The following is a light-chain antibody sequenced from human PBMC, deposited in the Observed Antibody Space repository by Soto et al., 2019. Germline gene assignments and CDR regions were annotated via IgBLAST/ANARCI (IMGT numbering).Light chain of an antibody. CDR2: GAS. Sequence: EIVLTQSPATLSLSPGARAPLSCRASQSVGTYLAWYQHKPGQGPRLLIYGASSRATGIPDRFSGTGSETDFTLTINRLEPEDFAVYYCQQYENSPITFGQGTQLDIK. J-gene: IGKJ5*01. CDR3: QQYENSPIT. V-gene: IGKV3-20*01. CDR1: QSVGTY.